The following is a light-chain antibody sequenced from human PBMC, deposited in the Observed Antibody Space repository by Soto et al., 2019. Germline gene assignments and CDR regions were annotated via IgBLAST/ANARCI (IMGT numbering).Light chain of an antibody. V-gene: IGKV1-39*01. J-gene: IGKJ2*01. Sequence: DIQMTQSPSTLSASVGDSVTITCRASQKISTYLSWFKQRPGRAPDLLIFAASILHSGVPSRFSGSGSATQFTLTITGLQPEDFATYYCQQTDSSPYTFGQGTKLEI. CDR1: QKISTY. CDR3: QQTDSSPYT. CDR2: AAS.